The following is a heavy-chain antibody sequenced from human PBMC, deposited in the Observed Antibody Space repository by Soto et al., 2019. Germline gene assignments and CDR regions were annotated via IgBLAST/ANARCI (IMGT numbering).Heavy chain of an antibody. Sequence: SGPTLVNPTQTLTLTCTFSGFSLSTTDVGVGWIRQPPGKALEWLALIYWNDDKRYSPSLKSNLTITKDTSKNQEVLTMTDMGPVDTATYYCAHRLPQCSGGGCKSRYFDYWGQGILVTVSS. J-gene: IGHJ4*02. CDR2: IYWNDDK. D-gene: IGHD2-15*01. CDR3: AHRLPQCSGGGCKSRYFDY. CDR1: GFSLSTTDVG. V-gene: IGHV2-5*01.